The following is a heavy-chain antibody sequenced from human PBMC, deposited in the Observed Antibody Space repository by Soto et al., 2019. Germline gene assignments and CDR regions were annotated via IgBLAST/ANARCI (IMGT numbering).Heavy chain of an antibody. V-gene: IGHV3-9*01. CDR1: GFTGEDYA. D-gene: IGHD6-13*01. CDR3: AKRAAGTSFDY. CDR2: ISWNSETI. J-gene: IGHJ4*02. Sequence: PGGSMRLSYAASGFTGEDYAMHWVRQAPGKGLEWVSGISWNSETIDYADSVKGRFTISRDNSKNTLYLQMNSLRAEDTAVYYCAKRAAGTSFDYWGQGTLVTVSS.